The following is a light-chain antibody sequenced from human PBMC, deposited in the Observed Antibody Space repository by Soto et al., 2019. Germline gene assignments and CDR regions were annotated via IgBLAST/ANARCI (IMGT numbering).Light chain of an antibody. CDR3: QQRYSTPRI. CDR2: AAS. CDR1: QSISRY. J-gene: IGKJ4*01. V-gene: IGKV1-39*01. Sequence: VQMTQSPSSLSASVGDRVTITCRASQSISRYINWYQQKPGKAPKLLIYAASSLQSGVPSRFSGSGSRTDFALTISSLQPEDFATYYCQQRYSTPRIVGGGTRVEVK.